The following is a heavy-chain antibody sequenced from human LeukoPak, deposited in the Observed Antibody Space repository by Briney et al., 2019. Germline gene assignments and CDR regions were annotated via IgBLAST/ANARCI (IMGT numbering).Heavy chain of an antibody. J-gene: IGHJ3*01. Sequence: SETLSLTCTVSRYSISSGFYWGWIRQPPGKGLQWIGSIYHSGSTSYNPSLKSRVTISVDTSKNRFSLRLISVTAADTAVYYCARATGIAAAGIVDAFDVWGQGTMVTVSS. CDR2: IYHSGST. CDR3: ARATGIAAAGIVDAFDV. V-gene: IGHV4-38-2*02. D-gene: IGHD6-25*01. CDR1: RYSISSGFY.